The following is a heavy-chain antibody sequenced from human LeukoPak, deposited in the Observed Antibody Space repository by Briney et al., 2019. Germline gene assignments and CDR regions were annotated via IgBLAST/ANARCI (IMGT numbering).Heavy chain of an antibody. Sequence: ASVKVSCKASGYTFTSYDINWVRQATGQGLEWMGWVNPNSGNTGYAQKFQGRVTMTRNTSISTAYMELSSLRSEDTAVYYCARGRITMVRGVKWYCFDYWGQGTLVTVSS. CDR3: ARGRITMVRGVKWYCFDY. J-gene: IGHJ4*02. V-gene: IGHV1-8*01. CDR2: VNPNSGNT. D-gene: IGHD3-10*01. CDR1: GYTFTSYD.